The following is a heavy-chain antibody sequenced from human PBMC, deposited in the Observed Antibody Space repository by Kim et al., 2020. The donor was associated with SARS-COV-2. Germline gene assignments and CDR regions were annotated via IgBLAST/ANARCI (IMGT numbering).Heavy chain of an antibody. J-gene: IGHJ4*02. CDR2: IYYSGST. D-gene: IGHD3-22*01. V-gene: IGHV4-31*03. CDR3: ARDPMIDSSGYYGGFDY. CDR1: GGSISSGGYY. Sequence: SETLSLTCTVSGGSISSGGYYWSWIRQHPGKGLEWIGYIYYSGSTYYNPSLKSRVTISVDTSKNQFSLKLSSVTASDTAVYYCARDPMIDSSGYYGGFDYWGQGTLVTISS.